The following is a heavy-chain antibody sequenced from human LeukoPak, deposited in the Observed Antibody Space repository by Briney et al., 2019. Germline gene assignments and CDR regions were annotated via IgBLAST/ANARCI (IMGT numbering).Heavy chain of an antibody. CDR2: INPNSGGT. J-gene: IGHJ4*02. Sequence: GASVKVSCKASGYTFTGYYMHWVRQSPGQGLEWMGWINPNSGGTNYAQKFQGRVTMTRDTAISTAYMELSRLRSDDTAVYYCARDEYSGSSNFDYWGQGTLVTVSS. CDR3: ARDEYSGSSNFDY. D-gene: IGHD1-26*01. V-gene: IGHV1-2*02. CDR1: GYTFTGYY.